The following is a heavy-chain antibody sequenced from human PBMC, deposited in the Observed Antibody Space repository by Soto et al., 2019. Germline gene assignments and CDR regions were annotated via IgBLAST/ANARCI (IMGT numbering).Heavy chain of an antibody. CDR2: ISGGGGSTT. CDR3: ARVRGYYDSSGFDY. V-gene: IGHV3-11*01. J-gene: IGHJ4*02. D-gene: IGHD3-22*01. Sequence: VQLVESGGGLIQPGGSLRLSCAASGFTFRDYYMSWIRQAPGKGLEWVSYISGGGGSTTQYVDSVKGRFTISRDNAKNSLYLQMNGLSAADTAVYYCARVRGYYDSSGFDYWGQGTLVTVSS. CDR1: GFTFRDYY.